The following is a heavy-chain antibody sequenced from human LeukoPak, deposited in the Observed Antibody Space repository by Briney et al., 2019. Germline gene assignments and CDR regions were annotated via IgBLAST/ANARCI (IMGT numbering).Heavy chain of an antibody. CDR1: GFTFSNAW. J-gene: IGHJ6*04. CDR2: IKSKTDGGTT. Sequence: GGSLRLSCAASGFTFSNAWMSWVRQAPGRGLEWVGRIKSKTDGGTTDYAAPVKGRFTISRDDSKNTLYLQMNSLKTEDTAVYYCTTKPCSSTSCYYYYGMDVWGKGTTVIVSS. CDR3: TTKPCSSTSCYYYYGMDV. D-gene: IGHD2-2*01. V-gene: IGHV3-15*01.